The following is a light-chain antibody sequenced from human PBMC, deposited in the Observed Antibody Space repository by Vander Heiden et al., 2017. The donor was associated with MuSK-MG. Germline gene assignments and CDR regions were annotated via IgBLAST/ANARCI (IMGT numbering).Light chain of an antibody. CDR1: SSNIGAGYD. V-gene: IGLV1-40*01. J-gene: IGLJ1*01. Sequence: QSVLTQPPSVSGAPRQRVTISCTGSSSNIGAGYDVHWYQQLPGTAPKLLIVGDNNRPSGVPDRFSGSKSVTSASLAITGLQAGDEADYYCQSYDSSLTGSRVFGTGTKVTVL. CDR2: GDN. CDR3: QSYDSSLTGSRV.